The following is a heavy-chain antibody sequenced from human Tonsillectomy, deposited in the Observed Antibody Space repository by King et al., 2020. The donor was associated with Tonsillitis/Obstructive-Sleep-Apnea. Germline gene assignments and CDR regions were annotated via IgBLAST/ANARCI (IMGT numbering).Heavy chain of an antibody. Sequence: QLQESGPGLVKPSETLSLTCTVSGGSISSYYWSWIRQPPGKGLEWIGYIYYSGSTNYNPSLKSRVTISVDTSKNQFSLKLSSVTAADTAGYYCARQYGGNAQYFQHWGQGTLVTVSS. CDR1: GGSISSYY. D-gene: IGHD4-23*01. V-gene: IGHV4-59*08. CDR3: ARQYGGNAQYFQH. CDR2: IYYSGST. J-gene: IGHJ1*01.